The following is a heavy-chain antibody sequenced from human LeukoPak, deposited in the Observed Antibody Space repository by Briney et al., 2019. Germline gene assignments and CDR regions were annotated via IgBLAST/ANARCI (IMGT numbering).Heavy chain of an antibody. Sequence: PGGSLRLSCAASGFTLSSYEMNWVRQAPGKGLEWVSYISSSGSTIYHADSVKGRFTISRDNAKNALYLQMNSLRAEDTAVYYWARREVDYGAPEGFHNWGQGTLVTVSS. J-gene: IGHJ4*02. CDR1: GFTLSSYE. V-gene: IGHV3-48*03. CDR3: ARREVDYGAPEGFHN. CDR2: ISSSGSTI. D-gene: IGHD4-17*01.